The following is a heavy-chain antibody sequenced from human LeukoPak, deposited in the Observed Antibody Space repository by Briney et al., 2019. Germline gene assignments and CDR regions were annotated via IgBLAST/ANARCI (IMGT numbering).Heavy chain of an antibody. CDR2: IYYSGST. J-gene: IGHJ4*02. V-gene: IGHV4-31*03. D-gene: IGHD6-25*01. CDR1: GGSISSGGYY. CDR3: AREVAATYYFDY. Sequence: SETLSLTCTVSGGSISSGGYYWSWIRQYPGKGLEWIGYIYYSGSTYYNPSLKSRVTISVDTSKNQFSLKLSSVTAADTAVYYCAREVAATYYFDYWGQGTLVTVSS.